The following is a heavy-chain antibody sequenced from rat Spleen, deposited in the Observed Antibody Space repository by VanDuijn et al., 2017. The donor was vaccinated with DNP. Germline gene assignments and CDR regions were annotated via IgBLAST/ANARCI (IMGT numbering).Heavy chain of an antibody. J-gene: IGHJ3*01. CDR1: GFPFSNYY. Sequence: EVQLVESGGGLVQPGRSMKLSCAASGFPFSNYYMAWVRQAPKKGLEWVATIIHDGSSIYYRDSVKGRFTISRDNAQNTLYLQMSKLGSEDTAIYYCARASGPRFAYWGQGTLVTVSS. V-gene: IGHV5-22*01. D-gene: IGHD1-4*01. CDR3: ARASGPRFAY. CDR2: IIHDGSSI.